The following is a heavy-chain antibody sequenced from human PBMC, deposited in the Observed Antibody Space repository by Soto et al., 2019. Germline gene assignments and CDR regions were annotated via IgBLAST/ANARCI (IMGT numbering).Heavy chain of an antibody. V-gene: IGHV4-4*02. CDR1: GGSISSSNW. CDR2: IFHFGGT. D-gene: IGHD3-16*01. Sequence: QVQLQESGPGLVKPSETLSLTCAVSGGSISSSNWWSWVRQPPEKGLEWIGEIFHFGGTNYNPSLKGRLTVSVDKSKNHFSLKLTSVTAADTAMYYCARGSYASKFDSWGQGTLVTVSS. J-gene: IGHJ4*02. CDR3: ARGSYASKFDS.